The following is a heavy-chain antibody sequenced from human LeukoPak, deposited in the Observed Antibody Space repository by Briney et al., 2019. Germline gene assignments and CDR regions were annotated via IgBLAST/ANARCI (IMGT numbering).Heavy chain of an antibody. J-gene: IGHJ3*02. CDR2: LSGSGTTI. CDR1: GFTFQTYN. D-gene: IGHD3-10*01. CDR3: AKHHLWFGEYHDAFDI. V-gene: IGHV3-48*01. Sequence: AGGSLRLSCAASGFTFQTYNINWVRQTPGRGLEWISSLSGSGTTIYYADSVKGRFTISRDNAKNSLFLQMNSLRAEDTAVYYCAKHHLWFGEYHDAFDIWGQGTMVTVSS.